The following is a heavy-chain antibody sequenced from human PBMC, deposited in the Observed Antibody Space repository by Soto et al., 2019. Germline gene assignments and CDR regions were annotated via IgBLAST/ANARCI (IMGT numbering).Heavy chain of an antibody. D-gene: IGHD2-21*02. J-gene: IGHJ3*02. CDR2: IIPFFGPV. CDR1: GLTFSGST. Sequence: QVQLVQSGAEVKKPGSSVRVSCKASGLTFSGSTLTWLRQAPGQGPEWMGGIIPFFGPVDYAPKFQDRVTITADKSTFTTYMELRSLRFDDTAVYYCARGHQYGGNSDAFETWGQGTVVTV. CDR3: ARGHQYGGNSDAFET. V-gene: IGHV1-69*14.